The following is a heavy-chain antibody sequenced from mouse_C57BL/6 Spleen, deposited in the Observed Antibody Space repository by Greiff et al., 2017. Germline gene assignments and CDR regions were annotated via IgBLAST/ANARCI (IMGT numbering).Heavy chain of an antibody. CDR2: IWRGGST. V-gene: IGHV2-5*01. J-gene: IGHJ1*03. CDR3: AKKSYSNYEWYFDV. Sequence: VQLQQSGPGLVQPSQSLSITCTVSGFSLTSYGVHWVRQSPGKGLEWLGVIWRGGSTDYNAAFMSRLSITKDNSKSQVFFKMNSLQADDTAIYYCAKKSYSNYEWYFDVWGTGTTVTVSS. CDR1: GFSLTSYG. D-gene: IGHD2-5*01.